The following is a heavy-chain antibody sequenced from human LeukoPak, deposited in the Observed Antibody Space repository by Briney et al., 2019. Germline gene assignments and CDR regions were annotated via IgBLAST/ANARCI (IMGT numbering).Heavy chain of an antibody. CDR3: ARGDSPASR. D-gene: IGHD3-3*01. CDR1: GGSVSINY. CDR2: IYYSGST. J-gene: IGHJ4*02. V-gene: IGHV4-59*02. Sequence: SETLSLTCTVSGGSVSINYWSWIRQPPEKGLEWIGNIYYSGSTNYNPSLKSRVTISLDTSKNQFSLQLTSVTAADTAVYYCARGDSPASRWGQGTLVTVSS.